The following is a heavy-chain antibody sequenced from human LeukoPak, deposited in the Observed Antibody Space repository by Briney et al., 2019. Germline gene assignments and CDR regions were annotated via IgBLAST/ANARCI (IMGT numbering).Heavy chain of an antibody. Sequence: GGSLRLSCAASGFTFSSYGMSWVRQAPGKGLEWVSAISGSGGSTYYADSVKGRFTISRDNSKNTLYLQMNSLRAEDTAVYYCAKKVRTLWFGELLTHFDYWGQGTLVTVSS. CDR1: GFTFSSYG. CDR2: ISGSGGST. D-gene: IGHD3-10*01. J-gene: IGHJ4*02. V-gene: IGHV3-23*01. CDR3: AKKVRTLWFGELLTHFDY.